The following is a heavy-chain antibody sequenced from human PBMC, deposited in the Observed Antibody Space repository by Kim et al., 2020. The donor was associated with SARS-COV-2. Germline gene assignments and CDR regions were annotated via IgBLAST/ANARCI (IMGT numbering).Heavy chain of an antibody. CDR3: YRLQKSRSGHFYYFDY. D-gene: IGHD4-4*01. CDR1: GFTVGDYA. Sequence: GGSLRLSCTTSGFTVGDYALSWVRQAPGKGLEWVGFIISKAYGWTTEYAAAVKGIFTISRDDSKSIAYLQMSGLKTVDTAVYYCYRLQKSRSGHFYYFDYSRQGT. CDR2: IISKAYGWTT. V-gene: IGHV3-49*04. J-gene: IGHJ4*02.